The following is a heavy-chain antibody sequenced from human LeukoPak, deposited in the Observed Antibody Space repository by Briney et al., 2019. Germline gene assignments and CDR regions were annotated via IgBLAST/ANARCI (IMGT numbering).Heavy chain of an antibody. CDR3: ARGPASRFRELWPDAFDI. CDR2: INHSGST. V-gene: IGHV4-34*01. J-gene: IGHJ3*02. CDR1: GGSFSGYY. Sequence: SETLSLTCAVYGGSFSGYYWSWIRQPPGKGLEWIGEINHSGSTNYNPSLKSRVTISVDTSKNQFSLKLSSVTAADTAVYYCARGPASRFRELWPDAFDIWGQGTMVTVSS. D-gene: IGHD3-10*01.